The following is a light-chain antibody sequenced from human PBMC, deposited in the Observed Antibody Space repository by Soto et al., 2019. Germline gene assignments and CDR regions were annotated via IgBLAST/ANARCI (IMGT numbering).Light chain of an antibody. J-gene: IGLJ2*01. CDR3: AAWDDSLSAVV. Sequence: QSALTQPRSVSGSPGQSVTISCTGTSSDVGGYNFVSWYQQLPGKAPKLMIYDVTKRPSGVPDRFSGSKSGNTASLTISGLRSEDEADYYCAAWDDSLSAVVFGGGTKLTVL. V-gene: IGLV2-11*01. CDR1: SSDVGGYNF. CDR2: DVT.